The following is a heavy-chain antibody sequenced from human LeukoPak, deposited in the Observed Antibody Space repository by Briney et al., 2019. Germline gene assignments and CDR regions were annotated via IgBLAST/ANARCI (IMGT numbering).Heavy chain of an antibody. CDR1: GFTFSSYA. CDR3: AKSEALYCSGTSCWDYFDY. Sequence: GGSLRLSCAASGFTFSSYAMSWVRQALGKGLEWVSAISRSGGSTHYADSVKGRFTISRDSSKNTLYLQMNSLRAEDTAVYYCAKSEALYCSGTSCWDYFDYWGQGTLVTVSS. V-gene: IGHV3-23*01. J-gene: IGHJ4*02. CDR2: ISRSGGST. D-gene: IGHD2-2*01.